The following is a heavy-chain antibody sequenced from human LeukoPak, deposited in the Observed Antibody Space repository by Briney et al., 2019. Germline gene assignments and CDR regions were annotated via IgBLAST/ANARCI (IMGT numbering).Heavy chain of an antibody. CDR2: IYYSGST. CDR1: GGSISSSSYY. Sequence: SETLSLTCTVSGGSISSSSYYWGWIRQPPGKGLEWIGSIYYSGSTYYNPSLKSRVTISVDTSKNQFSLKLSSGTAADTAVYYCARVQTYYYGSGSYFFDYWGQGTLVTVSS. V-gene: IGHV4-39*07. CDR3: ARVQTYYYGSGSYFFDY. D-gene: IGHD3-10*01. J-gene: IGHJ4*02.